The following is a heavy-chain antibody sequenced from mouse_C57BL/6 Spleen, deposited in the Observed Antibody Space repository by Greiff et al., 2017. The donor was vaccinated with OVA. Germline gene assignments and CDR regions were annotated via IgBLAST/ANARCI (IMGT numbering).Heavy chain of an antibody. D-gene: IGHD1-1*01. CDR1: GYTFTSYW. Sequence: QVQLKQPGAELVKPGASVKLSCKASGYTFTSYWMQWVKQRPGQGLEWIGEIDPSDSYTNYNQKFKGKATLTVDTSSSTAYMQLSSLTSEDSAVDYCARSKSYYDFDYWGQGTTLTVSS. J-gene: IGHJ2*01. CDR3: ARSKSYYDFDY. V-gene: IGHV1-50*01. CDR2: IDPSDSYT.